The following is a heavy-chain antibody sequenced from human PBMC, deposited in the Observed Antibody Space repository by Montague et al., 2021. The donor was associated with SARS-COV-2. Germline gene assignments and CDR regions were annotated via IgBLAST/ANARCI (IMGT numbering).Heavy chain of an antibody. Sequence: SETLSLTCAVYGGSFSGYYWSWIRQPPGKGLEWIGEINHSGSTNYNPSLKGRVTISVDTSKNQFSFKLSSVTDADTAVYYCARGGGYSYGSLDYWGQGTLVTVSS. CDR2: INHSGST. J-gene: IGHJ4*02. CDR3: ARGGGYSYGSLDY. V-gene: IGHV4-34*01. CDR1: GGSFSGYY. D-gene: IGHD5-18*01.